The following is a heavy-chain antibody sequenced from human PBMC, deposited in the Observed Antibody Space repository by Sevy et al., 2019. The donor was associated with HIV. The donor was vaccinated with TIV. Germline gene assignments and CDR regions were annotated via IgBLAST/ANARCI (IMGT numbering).Heavy chain of an antibody. D-gene: IGHD3-3*01. V-gene: IGHV3-30*04. CDR1: GFVFSSYA. CDR3: ARPRFLEWLSSAAFDI. CDR2: IAYDGSNK. J-gene: IGHJ3*02. Sequence: GGSLRLSCTASGFVFSSYAMHWVRQAPGKGLEWVAFIAYDGSNKNYADSVKGRFTLSRDNSKSTLYLQMNSLGAEDTAVYYCARPRFLEWLSSAAFDIWGQGTMVTVSS.